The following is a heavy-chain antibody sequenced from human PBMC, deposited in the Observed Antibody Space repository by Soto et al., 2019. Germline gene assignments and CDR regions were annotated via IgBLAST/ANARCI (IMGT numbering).Heavy chain of an antibody. D-gene: IGHD1-1*01. CDR3: ARERWNHTLHWFDP. J-gene: IGHJ5*02. CDR1: GFTFSSYS. V-gene: IGHV3-21*01. Sequence: EVQLVESGGGLVKPGGSLRLSCAASGFTFSSYSMNWVRQAPGKGLEWVSSISSSSSYIYYADSVKGRFTISRDNAKNSLYLQINSLRAEDTAVYYCARERWNHTLHWFDPWGQGTLVTVSS. CDR2: ISSSSSYI.